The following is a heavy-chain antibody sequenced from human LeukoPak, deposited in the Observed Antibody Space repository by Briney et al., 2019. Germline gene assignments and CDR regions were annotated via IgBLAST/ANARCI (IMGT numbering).Heavy chain of an antibody. D-gene: IGHD1-26*01. J-gene: IGHJ4*02. Sequence: ASVKVSCKASGYTFSNHAISWVRRAPGQGLEWMGWLSVYNGNTYYAQNLQGRVTMTTDTSTSTSYMELRSLRPDDTAMYYCARLSQGRLGDYFDYWGQGTLVTVSS. CDR2: LSVYNGNT. V-gene: IGHV1-18*01. CDR1: GYTFSNHA. CDR3: ARLSQGRLGDYFDY.